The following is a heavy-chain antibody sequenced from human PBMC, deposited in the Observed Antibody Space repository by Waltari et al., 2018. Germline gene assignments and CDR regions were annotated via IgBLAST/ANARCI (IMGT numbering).Heavy chain of an antibody. Sequence: QVQAVQSGAEVKKPGASVKVSCKVSENALTESSMHWVRQAPGKGLEWMGNFDPEDRTIVYAQKFQGRLTMTEDTSGDTAYMELNSLTSDDTAVYYCATDLLYGGNAVWGQGTLVTVSS. CDR2: FDPEDRTI. J-gene: IGHJ4*02. CDR3: ATDLLYGGNAV. D-gene: IGHD2-15*01. CDR1: ENALTESS. V-gene: IGHV1-24*01.